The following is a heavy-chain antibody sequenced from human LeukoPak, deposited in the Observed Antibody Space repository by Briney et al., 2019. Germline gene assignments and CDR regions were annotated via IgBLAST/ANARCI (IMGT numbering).Heavy chain of an antibody. D-gene: IGHD3/OR15-3a*01. CDR3: ARGTLDN. V-gene: IGHV3-53*01. CDR1: GFSVSTSY. Sequence: PGGSLRLSCAASGFSVSTSYINWVRQAPGKGLEWVSVIYSDGSTKYADSVKARFTISRDNSKNMVYLQMKSLRVEDTAVYYCARGTLDNWGQGTLVTVSS. J-gene: IGHJ4*02. CDR2: IYSDGST.